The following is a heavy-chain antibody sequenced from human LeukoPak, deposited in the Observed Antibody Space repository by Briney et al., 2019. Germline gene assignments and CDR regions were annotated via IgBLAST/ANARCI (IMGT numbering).Heavy chain of an antibody. CDR3: ARGIRSDY. J-gene: IGHJ4*02. CDR1: GGSFSGYY. V-gene: IGHV4-34*01. CDR2: INHSGST. Sequence: SETLSLTCAVYGGSFSGYYWSWIRQPPGKGLEWIGEINHSGSTNYNPSLKSRVTISVDTSKNQFSLKLSSVTAADTAVYYCARGIRSDYWGQGTLVTVSS.